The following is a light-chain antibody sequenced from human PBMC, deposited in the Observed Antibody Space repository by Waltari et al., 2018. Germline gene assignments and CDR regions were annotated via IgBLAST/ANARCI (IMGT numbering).Light chain of an antibody. CDR3: QHYVRLPAT. Sequence: EVVLTQSPGTLSFSPGERATLACRASQSDGTSLAWYQQNPGQAPRLLIYGASRRATGIPDRFSGSGSGTDFSLTISRLEPEDFAVYYCQHYVRLPATFGQGTKVEI. CDR1: QSDGTS. V-gene: IGKV3-20*01. J-gene: IGKJ1*01. CDR2: GAS.